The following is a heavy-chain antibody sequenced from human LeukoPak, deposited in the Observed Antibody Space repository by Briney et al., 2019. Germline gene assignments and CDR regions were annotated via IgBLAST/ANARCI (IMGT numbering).Heavy chain of an antibody. CDR2: MNTDGTVT. CDR3: ATKQWLAPPPDS. Sequence: GRSLRLSCAASGFTFSKYWMLWGRRAPGKGLESASRMNTDGTVTTYADSVKGRFTVSRDNADNTMFLQMNSVRDEDTAVYYCATKQWLAPPPDSWGQGTPVTVSS. D-gene: IGHD6-19*01. V-gene: IGHV3-74*01. CDR1: GFTFSKYW. J-gene: IGHJ4*02.